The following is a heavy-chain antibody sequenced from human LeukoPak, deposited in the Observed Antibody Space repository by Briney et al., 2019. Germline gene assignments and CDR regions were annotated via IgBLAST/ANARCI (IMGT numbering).Heavy chain of an antibody. Sequence: GGSLRLSCAASGFTFSRYDFHWVRHAPGKGLEWVAFISDSGGDKWYADSVKGRLTISRDKSKNTVNLQMSSLRVEDTAPYYCARDGGSESYAFDYWGQGTQVTVS. CDR2: ISDSGGDK. CDR3: ARDGGSESYAFDY. J-gene: IGHJ4*02. D-gene: IGHD3-10*01. V-gene: IGHV3-30*02. CDR1: GFTFSRYD.